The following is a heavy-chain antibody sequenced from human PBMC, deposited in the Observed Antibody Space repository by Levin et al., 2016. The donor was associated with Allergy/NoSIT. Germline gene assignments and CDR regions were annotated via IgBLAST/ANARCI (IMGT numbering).Heavy chain of an antibody. V-gene: IGHV3-23*01. CDR2: ISGSGGST. CDR3: AKDLRFLEWLLHDY. Sequence: VRQAPGKGLEWVSAISGSGGSTYYADSVKGRFTISRDNSKNTLYLQMNSLRAEDTAVYYCAKDLRFLEWLLHDYWGQGTLVTVSS. J-gene: IGHJ4*02. D-gene: IGHD3-3*01.